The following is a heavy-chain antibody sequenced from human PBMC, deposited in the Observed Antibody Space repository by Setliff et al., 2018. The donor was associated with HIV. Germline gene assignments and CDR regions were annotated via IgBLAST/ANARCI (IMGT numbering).Heavy chain of an antibody. J-gene: IGHJ4*02. CDR1: SGSISGSNYY. V-gene: IGHV4-39*01. CDR2: VYYSGNT. D-gene: IGHD3-10*01. CDR3: ASMIRGINSPIDF. Sequence: SETLSLTCTVSSGSISGSNYYWGWPRQPPGKGLEWIGVVYYSGNTYYNPSLTSRVTISVDTSNNQFSLRLSSVTAADTAIYYCASMIRGINSPIDFWGQGTLV.